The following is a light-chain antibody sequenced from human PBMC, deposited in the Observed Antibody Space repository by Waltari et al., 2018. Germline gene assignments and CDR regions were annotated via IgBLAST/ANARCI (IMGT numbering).Light chain of an antibody. Sequence: SYELTQPPSVSVSPGQTARITCSGNALPNQYGNWYQQKPGQAPVVVIYKDNKRPSGSPERFSGSSSGTTVTLTISGVQAEDEADYYCQSADSSGSYEVFGTGTKVSVL. CDR3: QSADSSGSYEV. V-gene: IGLV3-25*03. J-gene: IGLJ1*01. CDR2: KDN. CDR1: ALPNQY.